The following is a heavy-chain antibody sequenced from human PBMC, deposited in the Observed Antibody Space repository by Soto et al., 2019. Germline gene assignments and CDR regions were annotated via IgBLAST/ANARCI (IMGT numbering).Heavy chain of an antibody. V-gene: IGHV3-30*03. CDR2: ISNDGINE. Sequence: PGGSLRLSGAVSGFTFRWFCMNWVRQAPGKGLEWVARISNDGINEYYVDSVKGRFTISRDNSKKTLYLQMDSLRAEDTAVYYCAGGEVRRIIHSCVDYWGLCTLVTFCS. CDR1: GFTFRWFC. CDR3: AGGEVRRIIHSCVDY. J-gene: IGHJ4*02. D-gene: IGHD3-10*01.